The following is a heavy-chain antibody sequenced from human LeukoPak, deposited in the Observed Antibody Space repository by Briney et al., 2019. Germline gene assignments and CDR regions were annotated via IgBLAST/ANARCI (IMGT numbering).Heavy chain of an antibody. CDR1: GGFFSGFY. J-gene: IGHJ4*02. Sequence: SETLSLTCAVHGGFFSGFYWTWMRQPPGKGPEWIGEINHSRGTGYNPSLRSRVTISQDTSKNQFSLKLTSVTAADTAVYYCARGLGEGYPDSWGQGTLAIVSS. D-gene: IGHD1-1*01. CDR3: ARGLGEGYPDS. V-gene: IGHV4-34*01. CDR2: INHSRGT.